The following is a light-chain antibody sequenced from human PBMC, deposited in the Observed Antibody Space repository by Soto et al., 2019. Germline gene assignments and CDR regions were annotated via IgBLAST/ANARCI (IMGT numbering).Light chain of an antibody. CDR3: QQYNAYSWT. V-gene: IGKV1-5*01. J-gene: IGKJ1*01. CDR2: DAS. Sequence: DIQMTQSPSTLSASVGDRVAITCRASTYVSRSLAWYQQKPGKAPKLLIYDASTLESGVPSRFSGSGSGTEFTLTISSLQPDDFATYYCQQYNAYSWTFGQGTKVEIK. CDR1: TYVSRS.